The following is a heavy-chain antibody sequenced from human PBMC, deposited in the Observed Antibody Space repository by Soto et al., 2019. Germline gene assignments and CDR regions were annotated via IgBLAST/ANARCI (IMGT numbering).Heavy chain of an antibody. V-gene: IGHV4-59*01. Sequence: SETLSLTCAVYGGSFSGYYWSWIRQPPGKGLEWIGYVHYSGSTKYNPSLKSRVTISLDTSKNQFSLKLSSVTAADTAVYYCARDRALSSNWFEPWGQGILVTVSS. CDR2: VHYSGST. CDR1: GGSFSGYY. CDR3: ARDRALSSNWFEP. D-gene: IGHD3-10*01. J-gene: IGHJ5*02.